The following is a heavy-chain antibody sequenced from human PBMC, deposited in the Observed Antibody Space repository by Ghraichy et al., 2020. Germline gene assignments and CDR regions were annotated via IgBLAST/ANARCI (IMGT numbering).Heavy chain of an antibody. D-gene: IGHD4-17*01. CDR2: INQDESEK. Sequence: GRSLRLSCAASGFIFSSYWMSWVRQAPGKGLEWVANINQDESEKYYVDSVKGRFTISRDYAENSVYLQMNSLRAEDTAVYYCARENGYYGDYLDYWGQGTLVTVSS. CDR1: GFIFSSYW. J-gene: IGHJ4*02. V-gene: IGHV3-7*03. CDR3: ARENGYYGDYLDY.